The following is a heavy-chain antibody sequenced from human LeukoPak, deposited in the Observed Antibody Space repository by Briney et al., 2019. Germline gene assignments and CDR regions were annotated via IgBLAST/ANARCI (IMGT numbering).Heavy chain of an antibody. V-gene: IGHV3-30*18. CDR2: ISYDGNKK. D-gene: IGHD3-10*01. J-gene: IGHJ4*02. Sequence: PGGSLRLSCEASGFSFRTYGMHWVRQAPGKGLEWVAFISYDGNKKYFADSVKGRFTITRDNSDNTLHLQMNSLRTEDTALYYCAKGLRWFGEFYHNYFDSWGQGALVTVSS. CDR1: GFSFRTYG. CDR3: AKGLRWFGEFYHNYFDS.